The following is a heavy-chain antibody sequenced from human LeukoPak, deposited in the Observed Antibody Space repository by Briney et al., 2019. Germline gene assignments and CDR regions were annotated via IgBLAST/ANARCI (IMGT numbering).Heavy chain of an antibody. V-gene: IGHV4-59*01. D-gene: IGHD3-22*01. CDR1: GGSISSYY. CDR2: IYYSGST. CDR3: ARDIIDSSGYYAGWFDP. J-gene: IGHJ5*02. Sequence: SETLSLTCTVSGGSISSYYWSWIRQPPGKGLVWMGSIYYSGSTNYNPFLKSRVTISVDTSKNQFFLKLSSVTAADTAVYYCARDIIDSSGYYAGWFDPWGQGTLVTVSS.